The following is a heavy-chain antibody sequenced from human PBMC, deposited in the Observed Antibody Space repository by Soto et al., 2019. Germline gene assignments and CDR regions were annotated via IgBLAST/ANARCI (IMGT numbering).Heavy chain of an antibody. V-gene: IGHV3-30*03. CDR3: AISSSYYYGMDV. CDR2: ISYDGSNK. D-gene: IGHD6-6*01. Sequence: GGSLRLSCAASGFTFSSYGMHWVRQAPGKGLEWVAVISYDGSNKYYADSVKGRFTISRDNSKNTLYLQMNSLRAEDTAVYYCAISSSYYYGMDVWGQGTTVTVSS. J-gene: IGHJ6*02. CDR1: GFTFSSYG.